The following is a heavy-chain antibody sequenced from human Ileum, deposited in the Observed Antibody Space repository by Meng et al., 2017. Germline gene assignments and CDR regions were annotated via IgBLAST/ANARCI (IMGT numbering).Heavy chain of an antibody. Sequence: QVQLQESGPGLVKGSQNLSLTCPVSGGSIGSAAYYWTWIRQHPAKGLEWIGYIHYTGSTSYNPSLESRTSTSIDTSNNHFSLKVTSVTAADTAVYYCARGVSAAGLFDNWGPGTLVTVSS. CDR3: ARGVSAAGLFDN. V-gene: IGHV4-31*03. CDR1: GGSIGSAAYY. D-gene: IGHD2-2*01. J-gene: IGHJ4*02. CDR2: IHYTGST.